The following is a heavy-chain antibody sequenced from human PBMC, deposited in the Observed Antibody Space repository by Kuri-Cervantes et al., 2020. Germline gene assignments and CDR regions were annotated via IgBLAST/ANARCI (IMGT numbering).Heavy chain of an antibody. Sequence: SVKVSCKASGGTFSSYAISWVRQAPGQGLEWMGGIIPIFGTANYAQKFQGRVTITADESTSTAYMELSSLRSEDTAVYYCARSLGIAARRGANYWGQGTLVTVSS. D-gene: IGHD6-6*01. J-gene: IGHJ4*02. CDR1: GGTFSSYA. CDR3: ARSLGIAARRGANY. V-gene: IGHV1-69*13. CDR2: IIPIFGTA.